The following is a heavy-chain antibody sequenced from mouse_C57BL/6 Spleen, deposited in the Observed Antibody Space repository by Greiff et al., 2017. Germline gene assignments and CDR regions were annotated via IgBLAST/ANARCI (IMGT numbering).Heavy chain of an antibody. CDR2: ISDGGSYT. V-gene: IGHV5-4*03. CDR1: GFTFSSYA. Sequence: EVKLMESGGGLVKPGGSLKLSCAASGFTFSSYAMSWVRQTPEKRLEWVATISDGGSYTYYPDNVKGRFTISRDNAKNNLYLQMSHLKSEDTAMYYCARSYGSSFDYWGQGTTRTVSS. CDR3: ARSYGSSFDY. D-gene: IGHD1-1*01. J-gene: IGHJ2*01.